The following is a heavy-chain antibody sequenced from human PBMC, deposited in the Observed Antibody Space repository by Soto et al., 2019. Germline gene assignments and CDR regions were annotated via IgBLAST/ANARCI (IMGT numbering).Heavy chain of an antibody. D-gene: IGHD3-3*01. V-gene: IGHV1-18*01. CDR2: ISAYNGNT. J-gene: IGHJ6*02. CDR1: GYTFTSYG. Sequence: ASVKVSCKASGYTFTSYGISWVRQAPGQGLEWMGWISAYNGNTNYAQKLQGRVTMTTDTSTSTAYMELRSLRSDDTAVYYCARVPHMEDYYYYGMDVWGQGTTVTVS. CDR3: ARVPHMEDYYYYGMDV.